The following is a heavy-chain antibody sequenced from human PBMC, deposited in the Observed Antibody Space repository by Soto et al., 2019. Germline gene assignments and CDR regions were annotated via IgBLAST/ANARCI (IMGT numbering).Heavy chain of an antibody. J-gene: IGHJ4*02. CDR3: ARTSRSSAYDY. D-gene: IGHD6-6*01. CDR1: GGSISCSTCY. CDR2: VHDSGST. Sequence: SEILSLTCTVSGGSISCSTCYWGWIRQPPGKGLERIGTVHDSGSTYLSPSLKSRVTISVDTSKNQFSLKLSSVTAADTAIYFCARTSRSSAYDYWSQGTLVTVSS. V-gene: IGHV4-39*01.